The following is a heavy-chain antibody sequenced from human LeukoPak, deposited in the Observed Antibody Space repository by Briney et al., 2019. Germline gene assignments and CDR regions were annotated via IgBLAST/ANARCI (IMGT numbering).Heavy chain of an antibody. D-gene: IGHD2-2*01. CDR2: INPNSGGT. Sequence: GASVTVSFTASVYTFTGYYMHWVRQAPGQGLEWMGWINPNSGGTNYAQKFQGRLTMTRDTSISTAYMELSRLRSDDTAVYYCARDRSSTFGYWGQGTLVTVSS. CDR3: ARDRSSTFGY. J-gene: IGHJ4*02. V-gene: IGHV1-2*02. CDR1: VYTFTGYY.